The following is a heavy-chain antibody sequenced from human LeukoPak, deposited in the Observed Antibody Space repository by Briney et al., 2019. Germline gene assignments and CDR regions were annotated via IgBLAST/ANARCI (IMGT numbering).Heavy chain of an antibody. D-gene: IGHD3-10*01. CDR2: IYYSGST. Sequence: SETLSLTCTVSGGSISSGGYYWSWIRQHPGKGLEWIGYIYYSGSTYYNPSLKSRVTISVDTSKNQFSLKLSSVTAADTAVDYCARGGPSRPVRIFDHWGPGTLVTVSS. J-gene: IGHJ4*02. CDR3: ARGGPSRPVRIFDH. V-gene: IGHV4-31*03. CDR1: GGSISSGGYY.